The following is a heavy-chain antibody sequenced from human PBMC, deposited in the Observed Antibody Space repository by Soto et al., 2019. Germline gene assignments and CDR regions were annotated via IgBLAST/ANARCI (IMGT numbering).Heavy chain of an antibody. V-gene: IGHV3-30*18. D-gene: IGHD1-1*01. J-gene: IGHJ4*02. CDR1: GFTFSSYG. Sequence: SLRLSCAASGFTFSSYGMHWVRQAPGKGLEWVAVISYDGSNKYYADSVKGRFTISRDNSKNTLYLQMNSLRAEDTAVYYCAKGSYNWNDVGYFDYWGQGTLVTVSS. CDR3: AKGSYNWNDVGYFDY. CDR2: ISYDGSNK.